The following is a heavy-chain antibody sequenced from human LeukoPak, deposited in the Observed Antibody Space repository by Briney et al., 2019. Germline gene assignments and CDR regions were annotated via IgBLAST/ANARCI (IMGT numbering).Heavy chain of an antibody. V-gene: IGHV3-23*01. Sequence: GGSLRLSCAASGFTFSSYAMSWVRQAPGKGLEWVSAISGSGGSTYYADSVKGRFTISRDNFKNTLYLQMNSLRAEDTAVYYCAKISDRSGGYRPFDSWGQGTLVPVSP. J-gene: IGHJ4*02. D-gene: IGHD3-10*01. CDR3: AKISDRSGGYRPFDS. CDR1: GFTFSSYA. CDR2: ISGSGGST.